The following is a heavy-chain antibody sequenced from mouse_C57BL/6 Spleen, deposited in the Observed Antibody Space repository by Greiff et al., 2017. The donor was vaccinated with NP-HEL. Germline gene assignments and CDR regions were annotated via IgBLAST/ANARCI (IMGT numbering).Heavy chain of an antibody. CDR2: INPNNGGT. J-gene: IGHJ4*01. CDR1: GYTFTDYY. Sequence: VQLQQSGPELVKPGASVKISCKASGYTFTDYYMNWVKQSHGKSLEWIGDINPNNGGTSYNQKFKGKATLTVDKSSSTAYMELRSLTSEDSAVYYCARGDYDYDGGVYYAMDYWGQGTSVTVSS. CDR3: ARGDYDYDGGVYYAMDY. D-gene: IGHD2-4*01. V-gene: IGHV1-26*01.